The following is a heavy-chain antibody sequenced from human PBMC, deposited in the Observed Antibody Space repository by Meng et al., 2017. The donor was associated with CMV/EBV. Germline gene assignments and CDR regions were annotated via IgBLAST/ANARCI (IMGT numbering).Heavy chain of an antibody. V-gene: IGHV4-4*07. J-gene: IGHJ4*02. CDR1: VCSISSYY. CDR3: ARGPEVDYGDYVGLDY. CDR2: IYTSGST. D-gene: IGHD4-17*01. Sequence: QAQPAGPGPGLVKPSEPRHLPRTVSVCSISSYYWSWIRQPAGKGLDWVGRIYTSGSTNYNPSLKSRVTMSVDTSKNQFSLKLSSVTAADTAVYYCARGPEVDYGDYVGLDYWGQGTLVTVSS.